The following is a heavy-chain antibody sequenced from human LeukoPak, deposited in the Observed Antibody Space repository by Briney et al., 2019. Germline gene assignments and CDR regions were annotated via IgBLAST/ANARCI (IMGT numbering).Heavy chain of an antibody. CDR2: IYWNDDK. CDR1: GFSLSTSGVG. J-gene: IGHJ4*02. D-gene: IGHD3-3*01. V-gene: IGHV2-5*01. Sequence: SGPTLVNPTQTLTLTCTFSGFSLSTSGVGVGWIRQPPGKALEWLALIYWNDDKRYSPSLKSRLTITKDTSKNQVVLTMTNMDPVDTATYYCAHYYLRVLRFLEWLLPPHFDYWGQGTLVTVSS. CDR3: AHYYLRVLRFLEWLLPPHFDY.